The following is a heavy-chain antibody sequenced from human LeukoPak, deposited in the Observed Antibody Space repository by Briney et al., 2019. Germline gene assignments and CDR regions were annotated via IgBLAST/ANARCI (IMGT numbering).Heavy chain of an antibody. V-gene: IGHV3-9*01. CDR2: ISWNSGSI. J-gene: IGHJ4*02. Sequence: PGGSLRLSCAASGFTFDDYAMHWVRQAPGKGLEWVSGISWNSGSIGYADSVKGRFTISRDNAKNSLYLQMNSLRAEDTALYCCAKIHDSSGYYYFDYWGQGTLVTVSS. CDR1: GFTFDDYA. CDR3: AKIHDSSGYYYFDY. D-gene: IGHD3-22*01.